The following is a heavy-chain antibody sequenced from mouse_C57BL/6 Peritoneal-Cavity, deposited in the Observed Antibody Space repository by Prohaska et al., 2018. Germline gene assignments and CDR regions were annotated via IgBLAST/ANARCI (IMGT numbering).Heavy chain of an antibody. V-gene: IGHV4-1*01. J-gene: IGHJ3*01. CDR2: INPDSSTI. D-gene: IGHD2-4*01. CDR1: GIDFSRYW. CDR3: ARPDDYAWFAY. Sequence: EVKLLQSGGGLVQPGGSLKLSCAASGIDFSRYWMSWVRLAPGKGIEWIGEINPDSSTINYAPSLKDKFIISRDNAKNTLYLQMSKVRSEDTALYYCARPDDYAWFAYWGQGTLVTVSA.